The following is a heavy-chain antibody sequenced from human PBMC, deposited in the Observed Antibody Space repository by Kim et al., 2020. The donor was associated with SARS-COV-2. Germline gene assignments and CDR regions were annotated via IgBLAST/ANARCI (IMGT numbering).Heavy chain of an antibody. Sequence: PSLHSRVTMSVDTSKTQFSLKLSSVTAADTAVYYCARAYSYGLYYGMDVWGQGTTVTVSS. V-gene: IGHV4-4*07. J-gene: IGHJ6*02. CDR3: ARAYSYGLYYGMDV. D-gene: IGHD5-18*01.